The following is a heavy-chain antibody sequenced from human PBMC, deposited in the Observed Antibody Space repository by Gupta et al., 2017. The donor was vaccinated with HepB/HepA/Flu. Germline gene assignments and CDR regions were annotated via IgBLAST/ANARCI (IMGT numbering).Heavy chain of an antibody. D-gene: IGHD3-22*01. J-gene: IGHJ4*02. CDR3: AKDRNYYDSSGYPFDY. CDR2: ISYDGSNK. Sequence: QVQLVESGGGVVQPGRSLRLSCAASGFTFSSYGMHWVRQAPGKGLEWVAVISYDGSNKYYADSVKGRFTISRDNSKNTLYLQMNSLRAEDTAVYYCAKDRNYYDSSGYPFDYWGQGTLVTVSS. CDR1: GFTFSSYG. V-gene: IGHV3-30*18.